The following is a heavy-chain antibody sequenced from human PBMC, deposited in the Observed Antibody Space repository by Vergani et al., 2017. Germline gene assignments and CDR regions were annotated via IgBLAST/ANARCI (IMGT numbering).Heavy chain of an antibody. CDR3: ARAYPHYYDSSGYYYAGDYFDY. J-gene: IGHJ4*02. V-gene: IGHV3-21*01. Sequence: EVQLVESGGGLVKPGGSLRLSCAASGFTFSSYSMNWVRQAPGKGLEWVSSISSSSSYIYSADSVKGRFTISRDNAKNSLYLQMNSLRAEDTAVYYCARAYPHYYDSSGYYYAGDYFDYWGQGTLVTVSS. CDR2: ISSSSSYI. CDR1: GFTFSSYS. D-gene: IGHD3-22*01.